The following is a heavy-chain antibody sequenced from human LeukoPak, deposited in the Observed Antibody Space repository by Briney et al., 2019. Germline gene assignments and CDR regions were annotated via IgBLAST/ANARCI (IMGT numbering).Heavy chain of an antibody. Sequence: GGSLRLSCAASGFTFSSYSMNWVRQAPGKGLEWVSSISSSSSYIYYADSVKGRFTISRDNAKNSLYLQMNSLRAEDTAVYYCARVSYSSGWYPRYYYYYYMDVWGKGTTVTISS. V-gene: IGHV3-21*04. CDR1: GFTFSSYS. J-gene: IGHJ6*03. CDR2: ISSSSSYI. D-gene: IGHD6-19*01. CDR3: ARVSYSSGWYPRYYYYYYMDV.